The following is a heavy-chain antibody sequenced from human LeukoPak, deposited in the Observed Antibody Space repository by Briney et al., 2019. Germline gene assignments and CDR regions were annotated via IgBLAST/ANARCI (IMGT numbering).Heavy chain of an antibody. D-gene: IGHD1-26*01. CDR3: ANRIVGDKHFDY. V-gene: IGHV3-23*01. Sequence: PGGSLRLSCAASGFTFSSYTMSWVRQAPGKGLEWVSSIGGGGVTYYADSVKGRFTISIDNSKNTLYLLMTNLRVEDTAVYYCANRIVGDKHFDYWGQGTLVTVSS. CDR2: IGGGGVT. CDR1: GFTFSSYT. J-gene: IGHJ4*02.